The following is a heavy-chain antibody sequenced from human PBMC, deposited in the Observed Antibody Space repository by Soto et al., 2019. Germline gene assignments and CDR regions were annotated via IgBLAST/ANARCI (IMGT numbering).Heavy chain of an antibody. CDR1: GGSFSGYY. CDR2: INHSGST. CDR3: ARVGAARAIKYHFDD. J-gene: IGHJ4*02. V-gene: IGHV4-34*01. D-gene: IGHD6-6*01. Sequence: SETLSLTCAVYGGSFSGYYWSWIRQPPGKGLEWIGEINHSGSTNYNPSLKSRVTISVDTSKNQFSLKLSSVTAADTAVYYCARVGAARAIKYHFDDWGQGTLVTVSS.